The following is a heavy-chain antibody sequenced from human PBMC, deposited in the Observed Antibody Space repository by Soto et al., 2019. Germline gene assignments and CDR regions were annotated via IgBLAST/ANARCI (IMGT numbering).Heavy chain of an antibody. CDR1: GFTFSSYA. Sequence: QVQLVESGGGVVQPGRSLRLSCAASGFTFSSYAMHWVRQAPGKGLEWVAVISYDGSNKYYADSVKGRFTISRDKSKNTLYLQMNSLRAEDTAVYYCARARTYYYDSSEDYWGQGTLVTVSS. J-gene: IGHJ4*02. CDR2: ISYDGSNK. CDR3: ARARTYYYDSSEDY. D-gene: IGHD3-22*01. V-gene: IGHV3-30-3*01.